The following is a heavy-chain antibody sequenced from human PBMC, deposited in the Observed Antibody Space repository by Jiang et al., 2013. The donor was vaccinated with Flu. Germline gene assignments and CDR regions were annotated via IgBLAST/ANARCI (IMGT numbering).Heavy chain of an antibody. CDR1: GFTFSYYG. CDR3: ATLRGSSYDTYLADY. Sequence: VQLLESGGGVVQPGGSLRLSCAASGFTFSYYGMHWVRQSPGKGLEWVASIWHDGSNKFYADSVRGRLTISRDNSKNTLYLQMNSLRPEDTAVYYCATLRGSSYDTYLADYWGQGTLVTVSS. V-gene: IGHV3-30*02. CDR2: IWHDGSNK. D-gene: IGHD2-2*01. J-gene: IGHJ4*02.